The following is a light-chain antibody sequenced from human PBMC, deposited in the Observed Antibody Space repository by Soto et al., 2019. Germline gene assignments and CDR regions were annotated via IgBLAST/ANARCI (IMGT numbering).Light chain of an antibody. CDR1: QSVLYSSNNKNY. J-gene: IGKJ4*01. V-gene: IGKV4-1*01. CDR2: WAS. CDR3: QQYYSTPLT. Sequence: DIVMTQSPDSLAVSLGDRATITCKSSQSVLYSSNNKNYLAWYQQKPGQPPKLLIYWASTRESGVPDRFSGSGSGTDFTLTISSLQAEDVAVYYCQQYYSTPLTFGGGTKVDIK.